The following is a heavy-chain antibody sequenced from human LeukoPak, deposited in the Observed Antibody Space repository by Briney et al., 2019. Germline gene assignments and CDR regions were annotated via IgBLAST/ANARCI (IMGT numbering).Heavy chain of an antibody. CDR1: GFPFSSYW. CDR2: KKYDGHEE. V-gene: IGHV3-7*01. J-gene: IGHJ4*02. D-gene: IGHD3-10*01. Sequence: GGSLRLSCAASGFPFSSYWMSWMRQALGKGLEWVAKKKYDGHEEYYVAYEKGRLTMPRDNDKNPFYLQLHSRSQDDTALSSYKSGVPAPVSFDYWGQGTLVTVSP. CDR3: KSGVPAPVSFDY.